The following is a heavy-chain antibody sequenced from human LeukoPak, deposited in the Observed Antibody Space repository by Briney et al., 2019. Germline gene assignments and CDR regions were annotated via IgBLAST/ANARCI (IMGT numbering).Heavy chain of an antibody. CDR3: ARGDLYYYGSGYYFDY. V-gene: IGHV3-7*03. D-gene: IGHD3-10*01. CDR2: IKQDGSEK. J-gene: IGHJ4*02. Sequence: GGSLRLSCAASGFTFSSYWMSWVRQAPGKGLEWVANIKQDGSEKYYVDSVKGRFTISRDNAKNSLYLQMNSLRAEDTAVYYCARGDLYYYGSGYYFDYWGQGTLVTVSS. CDR1: GFTFSSYW.